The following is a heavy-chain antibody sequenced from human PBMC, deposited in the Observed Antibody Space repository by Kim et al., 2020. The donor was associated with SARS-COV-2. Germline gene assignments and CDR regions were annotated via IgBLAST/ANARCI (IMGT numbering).Heavy chain of an antibody. V-gene: IGHV3-23*01. CDR2: ISGSGGST. Sequence: GGSLRLSCAASGFTFSSYAMSWVRQAPGKGLEWVSAISGSGGSTYYADSVKGRFTISRDNSKNTLYLQMNSLRAEDTAVYYCACPRTTEYYYYGMDVWGQGTTVTVSS. J-gene: IGHJ6*02. D-gene: IGHD1-1*01. CDR3: ACPRTTEYYYYGMDV. CDR1: GFTFSSYA.